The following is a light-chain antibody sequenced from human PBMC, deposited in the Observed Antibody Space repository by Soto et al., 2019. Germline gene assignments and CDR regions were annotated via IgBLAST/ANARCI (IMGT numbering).Light chain of an antibody. CDR1: NIGGKS. J-gene: IGLJ2*01. CDR2: YDT. V-gene: IGLV3-21*04. Sequence: SYELTQPPSVTVAPGKTARITCGGNNIGGKSVHWYQQKPGQAPILVIYYDTDRPSGIPERLSGSKSGNTATLTISRVEAGDEADYYCQVWDTTSDHIVIFGGGTKLTVL. CDR3: QVWDTTSDHIVI.